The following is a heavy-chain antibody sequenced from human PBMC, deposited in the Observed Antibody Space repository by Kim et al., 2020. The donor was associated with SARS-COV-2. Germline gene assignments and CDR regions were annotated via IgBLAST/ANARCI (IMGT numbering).Heavy chain of an antibody. J-gene: IGHJ4*02. V-gene: IGHV3-66*01. D-gene: IGHD5-18*01. Sequence: GGSLRLSCAASGFTVSSNYMSWVRQAPGKGLEWVSVIYRGGSTYYADSVKGRFTISRDNSKNTLYLQMNSLRAEDTAVYYCASRGGTRGYSYGYFDYWGQGTLVTVSA. CDR1: GFTVSSNY. CDR3: ASRGGTRGYSYGYFDY. CDR2: IYRGGST.